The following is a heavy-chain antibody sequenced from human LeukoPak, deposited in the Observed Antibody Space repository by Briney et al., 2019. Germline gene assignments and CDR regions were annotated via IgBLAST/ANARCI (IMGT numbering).Heavy chain of an antibody. V-gene: IGHV3-30-3*01. D-gene: IGHD2-15*01. J-gene: IGHJ4*02. CDR2: VSYDGSNE. Sequence: SGKSLRLSCAASGFTFSSYAMHWVRQAPGKGLEWVAAVSYDGSNEYYADSVKGRFTISRDNSKNTLYVQVNSLRAADTAVYYCARGGTLPDYWGQGTLVTVSS. CDR1: GFTFSSYA. CDR3: ARGGTLPDY.